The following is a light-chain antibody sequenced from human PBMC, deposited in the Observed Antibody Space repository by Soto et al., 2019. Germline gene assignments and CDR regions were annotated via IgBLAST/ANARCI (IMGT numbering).Light chain of an antibody. CDR1: QSISSW. Sequence: DIQMTQSPSTLSASVGDRVTITCRASQSISSWLAWYQQKPGKAPKLLIYDAPSLESGVPSRFSGSGSATEFTLTISSLQPDDFATYYCQQYNNYWTFGQGTKVDIK. J-gene: IGKJ1*01. CDR3: QQYNNYWT. V-gene: IGKV1-5*01. CDR2: DAP.